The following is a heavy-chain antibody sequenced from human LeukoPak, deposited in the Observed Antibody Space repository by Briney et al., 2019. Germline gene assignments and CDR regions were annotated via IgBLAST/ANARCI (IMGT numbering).Heavy chain of an antibody. J-gene: IGHJ4*02. CDR1: GGSISSGDYY. Sequence: PSETLSLTCSVSGGSISSGDYYWSWIRQPPGKGLEWIGYIYYSGSAYYNPSLKSRVTISIDTSKNQFSLKLTSVTAPDTAVYYCARGGSGGSPLFDYWGQGTLVTVSS. CDR3: ARGGSGGSPLFDY. CDR2: IYYSGSA. V-gene: IGHV4-30-4*01. D-gene: IGHD2-15*01.